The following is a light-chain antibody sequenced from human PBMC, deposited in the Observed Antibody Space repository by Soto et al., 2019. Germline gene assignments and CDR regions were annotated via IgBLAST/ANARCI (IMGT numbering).Light chain of an antibody. CDR1: QSISSW. V-gene: IGKV1-5*03. J-gene: IGKJ1*01. CDR2: KAS. CDR3: QQYNSYSWT. Sequence: DIHMTQAPSTLSASVVYRVTITCLASQSISSWLAWYQQKPGKAPKLLIYKASSLQSGVPSRFSGSGSGTEFTLTISSLQPDDFATYYCQQYNSYSWTFGQGTKVDIK.